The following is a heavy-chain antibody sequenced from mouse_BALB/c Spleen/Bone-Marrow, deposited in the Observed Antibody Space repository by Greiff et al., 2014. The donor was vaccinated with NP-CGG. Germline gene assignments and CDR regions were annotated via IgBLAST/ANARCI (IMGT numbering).Heavy chain of an antibody. Sequence: QVQLQQSGAELVRPGTAVNVSCKASGYAFTNYLIEWVKQRPGQGLEWIGVINPGSGGANYNEKFKGKATLTADKSSSTAYMQLSSLTSDDSAVYFCARFGRYYFDYWGQGTTHSLL. CDR1: GYAFTNYL. CDR2: INPGSGGA. CDR3: ARFGRYYFDY. J-gene: IGHJ2*01. V-gene: IGHV1-54*01.